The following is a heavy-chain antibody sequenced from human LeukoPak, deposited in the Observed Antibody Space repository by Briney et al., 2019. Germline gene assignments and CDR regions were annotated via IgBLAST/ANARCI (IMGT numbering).Heavy chain of an antibody. Sequence: ASVKVSRKASGYTFTSYAMHWVRQAPGQRLEWMGWINAGNGNTKYSQKFQGRVTITRDTSASTAYMELSSLRSEDTAVYYCASGGAAAADIDYWGQGTLVTVSS. J-gene: IGHJ4*02. D-gene: IGHD6-13*01. V-gene: IGHV1-3*01. CDR3: ASGGAAAADIDY. CDR1: GYTFTSYA. CDR2: INAGNGNT.